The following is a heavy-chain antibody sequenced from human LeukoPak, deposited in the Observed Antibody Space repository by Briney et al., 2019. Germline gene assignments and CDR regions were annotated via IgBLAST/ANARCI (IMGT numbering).Heavy chain of an antibody. D-gene: IGHD3-3*01. CDR1: GYTFTSYG. J-gene: IGHJ5*02. CDR3: PGGWFGQDFGFWSGYIARPHWFDP. Sequence: ASVKVSCKASGYTFTSYGISWVRQAPGQGLEWMGWISAYNGNTNYAQKLQGRVTMTTDTSTSTAYMELRSLKSDDTPVYYCPGGWFGQDFGFWSGYIARPHWFDPWGQGTLVTVSS. CDR2: ISAYNGNT. V-gene: IGHV1-18*01.